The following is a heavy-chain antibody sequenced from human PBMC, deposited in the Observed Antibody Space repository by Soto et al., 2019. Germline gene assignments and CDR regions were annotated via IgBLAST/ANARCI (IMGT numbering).Heavy chain of an antibody. CDR2: ISYAGHTE. CDR1: GFRFSSYA. V-gene: IGHV3-30-3*01. J-gene: IGHJ4*02. Sequence: QVQLVESGGGVVQPGKSLTLSCAASGFRFSSYAMHWVRQAPGKGLEWVAAISYAGHTEHYADSLKGRFTISRDDSRNTLFLQMSSLRPEDTAIYYCVRDLIPDDDGDFANDDWGQGTLVTVSS. CDR3: VRDLIPDDDGDFANDD. D-gene: IGHD4-17*01.